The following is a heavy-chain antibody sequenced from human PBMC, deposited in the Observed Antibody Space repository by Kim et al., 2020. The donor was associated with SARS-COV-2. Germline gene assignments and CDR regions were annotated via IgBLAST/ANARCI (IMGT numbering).Heavy chain of an antibody. CDR2: INHSGST. CDR3: ARGRGRFDWSPFDY. V-gene: IGHV4-34*01. CDR1: GGSFSGYY. D-gene: IGHD3-9*01. Sequence: SETLSLTCAVYGGSFSGYYWSWIRQPPGKGLEWIGEINHSGSTNYNPSLKSRVTISVDTSKNQFSLKLSSVTAADTAVYYCARGRGRFDWSPFDYWGQGTLVTVSS. J-gene: IGHJ4*02.